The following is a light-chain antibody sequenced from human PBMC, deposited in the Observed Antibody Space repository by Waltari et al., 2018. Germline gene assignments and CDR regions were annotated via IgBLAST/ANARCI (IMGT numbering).Light chain of an antibody. CDR1: SSDVGSYNL. CDR2: EVS. CDR3: CSYAGSSTPFV. J-gene: IGLJ1*01. V-gene: IGLV2-23*02. Sequence: QSALTQPASVSGSPGQSITISCTGTSSDVGSYNLVSWYQQHPCKAPKLMIYEVSKRPSGVSNRFSGSKSGNTASLTISGLQAEDEADYYCCSYAGSSTPFVFGTGTKVTVL.